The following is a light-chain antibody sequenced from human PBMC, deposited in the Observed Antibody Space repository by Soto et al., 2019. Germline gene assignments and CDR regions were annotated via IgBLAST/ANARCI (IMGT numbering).Light chain of an antibody. CDR2: AAS. CDR3: QQIYSTPRP. J-gene: IGKJ1*01. CDR1: QSISSY. Sequence: DIQMTQSPSSLSASVGDRVTITCRASQSISSYLNWYQQKPGKAPKLLIYAASSLQSEVPSRFSGSGSGTDFTLTISSLQPEDFATYYCQQIYSTPRPFGQGTKVDIK. V-gene: IGKV1-39*01.